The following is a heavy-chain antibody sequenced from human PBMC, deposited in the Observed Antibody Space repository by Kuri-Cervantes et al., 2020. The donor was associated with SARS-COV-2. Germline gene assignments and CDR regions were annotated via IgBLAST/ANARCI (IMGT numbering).Heavy chain of an antibody. CDR2: ISSSGSTI. V-gene: IGHV3-48*03. D-gene: IGHD6-13*01. J-gene: IGHJ4*02. CDR3: ASSLAALRGPFDY. CDR1: GFTFSNYE. Sequence: GESLKISCAASGFTFSNYEMNWVRQAPGKGLEWVSYISSSGSTIYYADSVKGRFTISRDNAKNSLYLQMNSLRAEDTAVYYCASSLAALRGPFDYWGQGTLVTVSS.